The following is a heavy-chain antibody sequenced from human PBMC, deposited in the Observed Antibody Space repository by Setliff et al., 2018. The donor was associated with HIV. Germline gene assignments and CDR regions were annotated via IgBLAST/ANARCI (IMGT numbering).Heavy chain of an antibody. V-gene: IGHV4-34*01. CDR2: INHSGST. J-gene: IGHJ4*02. Sequence: SETLSLTCAVYGGSFSGYYWSWIRQPPGKVLEWIGEINHSGSTNYNPSLKSRVTISIDTSKNQFSLRLTSVTAADTAMYYCASVRTGYYRIRDYWGQGSLATVSS. D-gene: IGHD3-9*01. CDR1: GGSFSGYY. CDR3: ASVRTGYYRIRDY.